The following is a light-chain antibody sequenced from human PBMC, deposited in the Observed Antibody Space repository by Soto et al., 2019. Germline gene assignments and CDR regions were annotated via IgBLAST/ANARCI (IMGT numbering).Light chain of an antibody. J-gene: IGKJ4*01. CDR3: QQYNNWPALT. V-gene: IGKV3-15*01. CDR2: GAS. CDR1: XXVXXN. Sequence: EILXTXXXXTXSVSXGXXXXXSCXAXXXVXXNXAWYQQKPGQSPRVLIYGASTRATGIPARFSGSGSGTEFTLTISSLQSEDFAVYYCQQYNNWPALTFGGGTKVEIK.